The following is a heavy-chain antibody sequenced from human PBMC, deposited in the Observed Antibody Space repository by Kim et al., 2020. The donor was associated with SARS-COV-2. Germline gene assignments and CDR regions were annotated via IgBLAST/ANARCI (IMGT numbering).Heavy chain of an antibody. J-gene: IGHJ4*02. Sequence: GGSLRLSCAASGFTFSSYSMNWVRQAPGKGLEWVSSISSSSSYIYYADSVKGRFTISRDNAKNSLYLQMNSLRAEDTAVYYCARDRHDFWSATPGGIDYWGQGTLVTVSS. CDR2: ISSSSSYI. CDR1: GFTFSSYS. V-gene: IGHV3-21*01. D-gene: IGHD3-3*01. CDR3: ARDRHDFWSATPGGIDY.